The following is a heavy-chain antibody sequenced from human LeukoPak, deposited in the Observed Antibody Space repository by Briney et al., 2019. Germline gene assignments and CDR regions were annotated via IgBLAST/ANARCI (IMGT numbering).Heavy chain of an antibody. D-gene: IGHD2-2*01. CDR1: GSTFSSYA. CDR3: AINIVVVPAAMRGGDY. J-gene: IGHJ4*02. V-gene: IGHV3-23*01. Sequence: GGSLRLSCAASGSTFSSYAMSWVRQAPGKGLEWASAISGSGGSTYYADSVKGRFTISRDNSKSTLYLQMNSLRAEDTAVYYCAINIVVVPAAMRGGDYWGQGTLVTVSS. CDR2: ISGSGGST.